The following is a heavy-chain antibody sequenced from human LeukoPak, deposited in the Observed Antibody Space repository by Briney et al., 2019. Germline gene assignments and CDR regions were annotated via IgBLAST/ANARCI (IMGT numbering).Heavy chain of an antibody. CDR2: IRIDGSEK. V-gene: IGHV3-30*02. Sequence: GGSLRLSCTASGFTFSSYGVHWVRQAPGKGLEWVSFIRIDGSEKYYADSARGRSTISRDNSKNALSLQMNSLRAEDTALYYCAKDVYDCSGGSCPQYYYVMDVWGQGTTVTVSS. J-gene: IGHJ6*02. D-gene: IGHD2-15*01. CDR3: AKDVYDCSGGSCPQYYYVMDV. CDR1: GFTFSSYG.